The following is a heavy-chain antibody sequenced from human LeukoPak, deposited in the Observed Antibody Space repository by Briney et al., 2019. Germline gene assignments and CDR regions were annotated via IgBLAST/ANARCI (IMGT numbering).Heavy chain of an antibody. V-gene: IGHV5-51*02. CDR1: GYSFTSYW. J-gene: IGHJ3*02. D-gene: IGHD2-21*02. CDR2: ISPGDSDT. Sequence: SGASLKTCSEGAGYSFTSYWNGWVRPLPEGRLEWGRIISPGDSDTIYSPSFQGQVTISADKSISAAYLQWSSLKGSDTGMYYCARDVVVTAIGLFGYAFDIWGQGTMVTVSS. CDR3: ARDVVVTAIGLFGYAFDI.